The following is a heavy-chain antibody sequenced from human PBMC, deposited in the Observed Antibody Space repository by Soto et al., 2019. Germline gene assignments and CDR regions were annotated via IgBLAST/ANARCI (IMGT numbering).Heavy chain of an antibody. Sequence: GGSLRLSCAASGFTFSSYAMSWVRQAPGKGLEWVSAISGSGGSTYYANTGKGRFTISIDNSKNTLYLQMNSLRAEDTAVYYCAKDKAAVRGSSYRYGMDVWGQGTTVTVSS. J-gene: IGHJ6*02. CDR1: GFTFSSYA. V-gene: IGHV3-23*01. D-gene: IGHD3-10*01. CDR3: AKDKAAVRGSSYRYGMDV. CDR2: ISGSGGST.